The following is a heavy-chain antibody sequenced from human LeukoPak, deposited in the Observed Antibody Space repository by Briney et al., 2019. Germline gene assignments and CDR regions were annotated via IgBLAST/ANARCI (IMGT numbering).Heavy chain of an antibody. CDR2: INQDGSEK. D-gene: IGHD6-13*01. Sequence: GESLKIPCAASGFTFRSHWMSWVRQAPGKGLEWVANINQDGSEKHYVDYVKGRFTISRDNAKNSLYLQMNSLRAEDTAMYYCARDSEHSSSFAFDIWGQGTMVTVSS. V-gene: IGHV3-7*01. CDR1: GFTFRSHW. CDR3: ARDSEHSSSFAFDI. J-gene: IGHJ3*02.